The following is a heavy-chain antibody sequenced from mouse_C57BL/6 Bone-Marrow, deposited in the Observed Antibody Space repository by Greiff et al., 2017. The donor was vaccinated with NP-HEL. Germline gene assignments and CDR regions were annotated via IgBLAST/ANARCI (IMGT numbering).Heavy chain of an antibody. CDR1: GFTFSDYY. V-gene: IGHV5-12*01. CDR2: ISNGGGST. J-gene: IGHJ4*01. Sequence: EVKLVESGGGLVQPGGSLKLSCAASGFTFSDYYMYWVRQTPEKRLEWVAYISNGGGSTYYPDTVKGRFTISRDNAKNTLYLQMSRLKSEDTAMYYCARHNCKFYYCAMDYWGQGTSVTVSS. CDR3: ARHNCKFYYCAMDY.